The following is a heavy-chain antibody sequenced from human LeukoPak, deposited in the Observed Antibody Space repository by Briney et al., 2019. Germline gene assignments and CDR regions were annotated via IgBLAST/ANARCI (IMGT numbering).Heavy chain of an antibody. D-gene: IGHD5-18*01. V-gene: IGHV3-23*01. CDR2: ISGSGSTA. CDR3: ARTISGSYGVSDY. CDR1: GFIFSSIHA. Sequence: GGSLRLSCAASGFIFSSIHAMTWVRQAPGKGLEWVSSISGSGSTAYYADSVKGRFTISRDSSKNTLYLQMNTLRVEDTAVYHCARTISGSYGVSDYWGQGTLVTVSS. J-gene: IGHJ4*02.